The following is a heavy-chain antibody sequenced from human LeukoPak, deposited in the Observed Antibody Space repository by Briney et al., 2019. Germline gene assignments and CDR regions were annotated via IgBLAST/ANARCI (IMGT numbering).Heavy chain of an antibody. J-gene: IGHJ4*02. Sequence: GASVKVSCKASEYTFTSYDINWVRQATGQGLERMGWMNPTSSNTGYAPKFQDRLPMTRNTSISTAYMELSSLRSEDTAVYYCAREGSSNFDYWGQGTLVTVSS. CDR3: AREGSSNFDY. V-gene: IGHV1-8*01. CDR2: MNPTSSNT. CDR1: EYTFTSYD. D-gene: IGHD6-13*01.